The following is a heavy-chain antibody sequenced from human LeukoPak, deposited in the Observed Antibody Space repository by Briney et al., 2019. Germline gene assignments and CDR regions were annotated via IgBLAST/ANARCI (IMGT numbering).Heavy chain of an antibody. CDR1: GGSVSSTSYY. CDR2: INYSGST. J-gene: IGHJ4*02. D-gene: IGHD1-14*01. Sequence: PSETLSLTCTVSGGSVSSTSYYWGWIRQPPGKGLEWIGSINYSGSTYYNPSLKSRVTISVDTSKNQFSLKLSSVTAADTAVYYCARRKAESGYFDYWGQGTLVTVSS. CDR3: ARRKAESGYFDY. V-gene: IGHV4-39*01.